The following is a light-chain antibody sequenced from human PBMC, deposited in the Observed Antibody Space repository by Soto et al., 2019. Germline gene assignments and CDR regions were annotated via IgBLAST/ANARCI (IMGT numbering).Light chain of an antibody. CDR1: SSDVGGYNY. CDR2: EVS. CDR3: SSYTSSSTYV. Sequence: QAVVTQPASVSGSPGQSITISCTGTSSDVGGYNYVSWCQQHPGKAPKLMIYEVSHRPSGVSNRFSGSKSGNTASLTISGLQAEDEADYYCSSYTSSSTYVFGTGTKLTVL. J-gene: IGLJ1*01. V-gene: IGLV2-14*01.